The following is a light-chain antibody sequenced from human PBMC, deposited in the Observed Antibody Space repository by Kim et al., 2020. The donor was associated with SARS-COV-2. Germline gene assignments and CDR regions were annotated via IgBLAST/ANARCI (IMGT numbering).Light chain of an antibody. CDR1: QNISSN. V-gene: IGKV3-15*01. CDR3: QQNNNCIT. J-gene: IGKJ5*01. Sequence: SESTGNEAPRPRRATQNISSNLACDQQNTGKAPRLRIYGGSARAKEIPTRCSGSGSGTEFTFTLRSLHSDDFAVYYCQQNNNCITFGQGTRLEIK. CDR2: GGS.